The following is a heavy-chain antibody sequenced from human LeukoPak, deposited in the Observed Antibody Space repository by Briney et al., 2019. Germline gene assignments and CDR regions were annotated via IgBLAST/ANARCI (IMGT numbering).Heavy chain of an antibody. CDR3: SISSSSPY. Sequence: GGSLRLSCAASGFTFSSYWMHWVRQAPGKGLVWVSRINSDGSSTSYADSVKGRFTLSRDNAKNSVYLQMDSLRHEDTAVYYCSISSSSPYWGQGTLVIVSS. CDR2: INSDGSST. J-gene: IGHJ4*02. D-gene: IGHD6-6*01. CDR1: GFTFSSYW. V-gene: IGHV3-74*01.